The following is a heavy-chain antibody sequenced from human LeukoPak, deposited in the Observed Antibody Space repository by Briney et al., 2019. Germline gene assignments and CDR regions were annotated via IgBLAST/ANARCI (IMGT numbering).Heavy chain of an antibody. D-gene: IGHD6-13*01. Sequence: SETLSLTCTVSGGSISSSSYYWGWIRQPPGKGLEWIGSIYYSGSTYYNPSLKSRVTISVDTSKNQFSLKLSSVTAADTAVYYCAREGGSSWPNHYYYYYMDVWGKGTTVTVSS. CDR1: GGSISSSSYY. J-gene: IGHJ6*03. CDR2: IYYSGST. CDR3: AREGGSSWPNHYYYYYMDV. V-gene: IGHV4-39*07.